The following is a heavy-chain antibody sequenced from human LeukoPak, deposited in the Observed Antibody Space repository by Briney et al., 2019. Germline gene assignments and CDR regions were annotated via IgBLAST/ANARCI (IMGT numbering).Heavy chain of an antibody. CDR2: IHYSGST. CDR3: ARENDYYDSSGYPDY. J-gene: IGHJ4*02. D-gene: IGHD3-22*01. Sequence: PSETLSLTCTVSGGSINSYYWSWIRQPPGKGLEWIGFIHYSGSTSYNPSLKSRVTMSVDTSKNQFSLKLSSVTAADTAVYYCARENDYYDSSGYPDYWGQGTLVTVSS. V-gene: IGHV4-59*12. CDR1: GGSINSYY.